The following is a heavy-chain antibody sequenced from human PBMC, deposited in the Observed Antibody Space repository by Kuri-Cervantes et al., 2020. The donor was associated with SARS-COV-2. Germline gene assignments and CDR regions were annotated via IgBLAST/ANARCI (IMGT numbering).Heavy chain of an antibody. CDR3: ATSPLNVLRFLEWLLPYDY. V-gene: IGHV1-2*02. D-gene: IGHD3-3*01. J-gene: IGHJ4*02. CDR1: GYPFTGFY. Sequence: ASVKVSCKASGYPFTGFYLHWVRQTPGQGLEWMGWINPDTGGTNCAPKFQGRVTMTRDTSISTAYMELSRLRSDDTAVYYCATSPLNVLRFLEWLLPYDYWGQGTLVTVSS. CDR2: INPDTGGT.